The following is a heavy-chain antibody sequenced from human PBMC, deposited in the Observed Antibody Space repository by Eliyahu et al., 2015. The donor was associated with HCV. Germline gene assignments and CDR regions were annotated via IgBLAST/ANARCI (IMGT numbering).Heavy chain of an antibody. V-gene: IGHV3-23*01. D-gene: IGHD2-2*02. CDR2: ISGSGGST. CDR1: GFTFXXXA. J-gene: IGHJ6*02. CDR3: AKRGGDIVVVPVAIFRFDYSYYGMDV. Sequence: EVQLLESGGGLVQPGGSLRLCCAASGFTFXXXAMSXVRXAPGKGLGWVSSISGSGGSTYYADSVKGRFTISRDKSKNTLYLQMNSLRVEDTAVYYCAKRGGDIVVVPVAIFRFDYSYYGMDVWGQGTTVTVSS.